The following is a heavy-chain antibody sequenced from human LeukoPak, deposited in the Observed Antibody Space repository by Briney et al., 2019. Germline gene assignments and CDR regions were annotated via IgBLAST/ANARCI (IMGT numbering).Heavy chain of an antibody. V-gene: IGHV3-23*01. D-gene: IGHD5-18*01. CDR1: GFTFSSYA. CDR2: ISGSGGST. Sequence: GGSLRLSCAASGFTFSSYAMSWVRQAPGTGLEWVSAISGSGGSTYYADSVKGRFTISRDNSKNTLYLQMNSLRAEDTAVYYCAKAVYLSRIQPGGYWGQGTLVTVSS. CDR3: AKAVYLSRIQPGGY. J-gene: IGHJ4*02.